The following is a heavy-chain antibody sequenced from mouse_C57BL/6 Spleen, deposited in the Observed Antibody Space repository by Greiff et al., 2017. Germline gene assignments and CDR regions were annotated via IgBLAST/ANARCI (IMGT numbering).Heavy chain of an antibody. CDR1: GYTFTSYW. D-gene: IGHD2-4*01. V-gene: IGHV1-64*01. CDR2: IHPNSGST. Sequence: VQLQQPGAELVKPGASVKLSCKASGYTFTSYWMHWVKQRPGQGLEWIGMIHPNSGSTNYNEKFKSKATLTVDKSSSTAYMQLRSLTSEDSAVYYCARDDYDYERFAYWGQGTLVTVSA. J-gene: IGHJ3*01. CDR3: ARDDYDYERFAY.